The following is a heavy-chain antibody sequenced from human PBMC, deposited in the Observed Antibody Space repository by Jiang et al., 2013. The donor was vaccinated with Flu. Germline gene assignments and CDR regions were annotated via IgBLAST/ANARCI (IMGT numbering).Heavy chain of an antibody. J-gene: IGHJ4*02. CDR3: AHSIPHLLHYGDYVWVYYFDY. Sequence: KPTQTLTLTCTFSGFSLSTSGVGVGWIRQPPGKALEWLALIYWNDDKRYSPSLKSRLTTTKDTSKNQVVLTMTNMDPVDTATYYCAHSIPHLLHYGDYVWVYYFDYWGQGTLVTVSS. CDR1: GFSLSTSGVG. CDR2: IYWNDDK. V-gene: IGHV2-5*01. D-gene: IGHD4-17*01.